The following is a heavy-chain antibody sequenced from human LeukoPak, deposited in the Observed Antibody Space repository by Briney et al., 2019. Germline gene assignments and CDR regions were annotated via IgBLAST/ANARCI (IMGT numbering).Heavy chain of an antibody. D-gene: IGHD2-15*01. CDR3: AREGYCSGGSCSDY. CDR1: GGSISSGGYS. J-gene: IGHJ4*02. Sequence: SQTLSLTCAVSGGSISSGGYSWSWLRQPPGKGLEWIGYIYHSGSTYYNPSLKSRVTISVDRSTNQFSLKLSSVTAADTAVYYCAREGYCSGGSCSDYWGQGTLVTVSS. CDR2: IYHSGST. V-gene: IGHV4-30-2*01.